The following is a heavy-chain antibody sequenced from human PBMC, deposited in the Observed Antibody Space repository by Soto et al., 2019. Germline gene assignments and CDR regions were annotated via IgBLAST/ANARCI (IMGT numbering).Heavy chain of an antibody. J-gene: IGHJ6*02. CDR2: IDPSDSYT. D-gene: IGHD2-2*01. CDR1: GYSVTSYW. Sequence: XESLTISFKGSGYSVTSYWISWVRQMPGKGLEWMGRIDPSDSYTNYSPSFQGHVTISADKSISTAYLQWSSLKASDTAMYYCARRRLGYCSSTSCYLDYYYYGMDVWGQGTTVTVSS. V-gene: IGHV5-10-1*01. CDR3: ARRRLGYCSSTSCYLDYYYYGMDV.